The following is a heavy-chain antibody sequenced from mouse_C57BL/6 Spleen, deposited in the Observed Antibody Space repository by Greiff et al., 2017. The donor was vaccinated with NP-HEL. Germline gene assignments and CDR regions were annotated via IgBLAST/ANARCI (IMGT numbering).Heavy chain of an antibody. CDR2: ISYDGSN. CDR1: GYSITSGYY. J-gene: IGHJ4*01. CDR3: ARGSNSVDY. V-gene: IGHV3-6*01. D-gene: IGHD3-1*01. Sequence: EVKVEESGPGLVKPSQSLSLTCSVTGYSITSGYYWNWIRQFPGNKLEWMGYISYDGSNNYNPSLKNRISITRDTSKNQFFLKLNSVTTEDTATYYCARGSNSVDYWGQGTSVTVSS.